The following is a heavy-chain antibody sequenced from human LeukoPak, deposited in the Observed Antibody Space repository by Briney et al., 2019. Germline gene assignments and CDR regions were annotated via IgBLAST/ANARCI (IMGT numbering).Heavy chain of an antibody. CDR1: GGSISSYY. Sequence: SGTLSLTCTVSGGSISSYYWSWIRQPPGKGLEWIGYIYYSGSTNYNPSLKSRVTISVDTSKNQFSLKLSSVTAADTAVYYCARDVAVAGTRYYYYYMDVWGKGTTVTVSS. J-gene: IGHJ6*03. CDR2: IYYSGST. CDR3: ARDVAVAGTRYYYYYMDV. V-gene: IGHV4-59*01. D-gene: IGHD6-19*01.